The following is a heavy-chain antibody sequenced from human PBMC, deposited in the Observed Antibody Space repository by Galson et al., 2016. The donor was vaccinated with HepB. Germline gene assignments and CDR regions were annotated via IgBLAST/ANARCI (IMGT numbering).Heavy chain of an antibody. CDR3: TSGFFDI. V-gene: IGHV3-23*01. CDR1: AFSFSSFA. CDR2: ISGGAVDA. J-gene: IGHJ3*02. Sequence: SLRLSCAASAFSFSSFAMTWVRQAPGKGLEWVSTISGGAVDAYYADSVKGRFTISRDNSKNTLYLQVNSLRAEDTAVYYCTSGFFDIWGQGTMVAVSS. D-gene: IGHD3-10*01.